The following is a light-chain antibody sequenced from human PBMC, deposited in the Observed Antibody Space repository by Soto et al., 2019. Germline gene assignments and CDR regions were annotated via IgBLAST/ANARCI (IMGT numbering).Light chain of an antibody. CDR3: SSYAGSSTYVV. CDR1: SSDVGSSYL. Sequence: QSALTQPASVSGSPGQWITISCTGTSSDVGSSYLVSWYQQHPGKAPKLIIYEVSKWPSGVSNRFSGSKSGNTASLTITGVQAEDEADYDCSSYAGSSTYVVFGGGTKLTVL. V-gene: IGLV2-23*02. CDR2: EVS. J-gene: IGLJ2*01.